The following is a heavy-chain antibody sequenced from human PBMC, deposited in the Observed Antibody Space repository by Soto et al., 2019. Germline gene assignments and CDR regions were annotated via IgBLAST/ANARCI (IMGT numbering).Heavy chain of an antibody. V-gene: IGHV3-30-3*01. J-gene: IGHJ6*02. D-gene: IGHD4-4*01. CDR2: ISSDGSSK. CDR1: GFTFTDHA. CDR3: ARQGIRDRKYHYRNLDV. Sequence: PGGSLRLSCAASGFTFTDHAIHWVRQAPGRGLEWVALISSDGSSKYFADSVKGRFTVSRDNSKNTLSLHMNSLRTEDTAVYYCARQGIRDRKYHYRNLDVWGQGKTVTVSS.